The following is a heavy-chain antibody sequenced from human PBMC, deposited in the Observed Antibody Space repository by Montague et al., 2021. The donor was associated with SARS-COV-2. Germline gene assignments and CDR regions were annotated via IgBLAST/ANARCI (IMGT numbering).Heavy chain of an antibody. Sequence: SLRLSCAASGFTFSSYVMNWVRQAPGKGLEWVSYISSSGVTIYYADSVKGRFTISRDYAKNSLYLQMNSLRAEDTAVYYCARLRGYDYGLLYYYYMDVWGKGTTVTVS. CDR2: ISSSGVTI. CDR1: GFTFSSYV. D-gene: IGHD5-12*01. CDR3: ARLRGYDYGLLYYYYMDV. V-gene: IGHV3-48*03. J-gene: IGHJ6*03.